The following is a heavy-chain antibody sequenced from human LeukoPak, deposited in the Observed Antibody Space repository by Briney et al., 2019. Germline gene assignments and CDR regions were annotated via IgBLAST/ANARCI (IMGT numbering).Heavy chain of an antibody. J-gene: IGHJ4*02. CDR2: ISSNGGST. CDR3: AKDKGSLSGVRFLEWLLFDY. Sequence: GGSLRLSCAASGFTFSSYAMHWVRQAPGKGLEYVSAISSNGGSTYYANSVKGRFTISRDNSKNTLYLQMGSLRAEDMAVYYCAKDKGSLSGVRFLEWLLFDYWGQGTLVTVSS. CDR1: GFTFSSYA. D-gene: IGHD3-3*01. V-gene: IGHV3-64*01.